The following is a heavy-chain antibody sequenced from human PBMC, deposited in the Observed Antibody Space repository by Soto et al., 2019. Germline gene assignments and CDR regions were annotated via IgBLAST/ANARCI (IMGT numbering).Heavy chain of an antibody. V-gene: IGHV3-74*01. J-gene: IGHJ4*02. CDR2: IDNDGSAT. D-gene: IGHD1-1*01. CDR3: ARDNWNSY. CDR1: GFTFNIYW. Sequence: PGGSLRLSCVASGFTFNIYWIHWVRQAPGKGLEWVSRIDNDGSATTYADSVKGRFTISRDNAKNTLFLQMNTLRVDDTAVYYCARDNWNSYWGQGTLVT.